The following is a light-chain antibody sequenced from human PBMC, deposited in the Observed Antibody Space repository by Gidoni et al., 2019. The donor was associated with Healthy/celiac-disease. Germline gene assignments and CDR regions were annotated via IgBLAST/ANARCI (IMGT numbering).Light chain of an antibody. Sequence: DIVMTQSPESLAVSLGERATINCKSSQSVLYSSNNKNYLAWYQQKPGQPPKLLIYWASTRESVVPDRFSGSWSGTDFTLTISSLQAEDVAVYYCQQYYSTPPALTFGGGTQVEIK. V-gene: IGKV4-1*01. CDR3: QQYYSTPPALT. J-gene: IGKJ4*01. CDR2: WAS. CDR1: QSVLYSSNNKNY.